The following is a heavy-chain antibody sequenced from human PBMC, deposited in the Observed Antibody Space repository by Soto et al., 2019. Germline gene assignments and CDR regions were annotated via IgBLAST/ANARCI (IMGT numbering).Heavy chain of an antibody. V-gene: IGHV3-30*18. J-gene: IGHJ5*02. CDR2: ISYDGSNR. CDR3: AKGGSANNWFDR. CDR1: GFTLSNYV. Sequence: QVQLVESGGGVVQPGTSLRLSCAASGFTLSNYVMHWIRQAPGNGLAWVAVISYDGSNRYYADSLEGRFTISRDHSKHTLYLQMNSLRAEDTVIYFCAKGGSANNWFDRWGQGTLVTVSS. D-gene: IGHD1-26*01.